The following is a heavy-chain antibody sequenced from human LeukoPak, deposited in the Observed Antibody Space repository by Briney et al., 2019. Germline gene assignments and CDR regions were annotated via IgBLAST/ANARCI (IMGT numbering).Heavy chain of an antibody. CDR2: IRYDGSNK. D-gene: IGHD3-9*01. CDR3: AKDTGGWLFTMDV. V-gene: IGHV3-30*02. J-gene: IGHJ6*03. CDR1: RFTFNKYG. Sequence: GGSLRLSCAASRFTFNKYGMHWVRQAPGKGLEWVAFIRYDGSNKYYADSVKGRFTISRDNSKNTLYLQMNSLRAEDTAVYYCAKDTGGWLFTMDVWGKGTTVTVSS.